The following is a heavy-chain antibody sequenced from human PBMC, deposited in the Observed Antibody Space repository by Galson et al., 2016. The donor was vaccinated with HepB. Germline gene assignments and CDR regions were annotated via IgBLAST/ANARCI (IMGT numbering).Heavy chain of an antibody. CDR2: IRAGGGST. J-gene: IGHJ4*02. D-gene: IGHD3-22*01. V-gene: IGHV3-23*01. CDR3: ARDLKIYDLSGYKGFDC. Sequence: SLRLSCAASGFTFSSYAMSWVRQAPGEGLEWVSSIRAGGGSTFYADSVKGRLTISRDDSDNTLYLQMDSLRAEDTAIYYCARDLKIYDLSGYKGFDCWGQGTLVTVSS. CDR1: GFTFSSYA.